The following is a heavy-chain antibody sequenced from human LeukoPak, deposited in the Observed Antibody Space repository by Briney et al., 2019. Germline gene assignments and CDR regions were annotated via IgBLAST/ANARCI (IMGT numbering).Heavy chain of an antibody. D-gene: IGHD3-3*01. Sequence: GGSLRLSCAVSGFTFSSYAMHWVRQAPGKGLEWVSDISSNSGIKSYADSVKGRFTISRDNAKNSLYLQMNSLRAEDTAVYYCARAYDFWSGPGGYWGQGTLVTVSS. J-gene: IGHJ4*02. CDR1: GFTFSSYA. CDR3: ARAYDFWSGPGGY. V-gene: IGHV3-48*01. CDR2: ISSNSGIK.